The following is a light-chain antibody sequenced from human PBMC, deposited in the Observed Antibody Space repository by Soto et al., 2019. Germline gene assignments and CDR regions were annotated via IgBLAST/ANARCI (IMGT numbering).Light chain of an antibody. CDR2: DVS. CDR3: SSYAGSNIVV. J-gene: IGLJ2*01. CDR1: SSDVGGYNY. Sequence: QSVLTQPPSASGSPGPSVTLSCTGSSSDVGGYNYVSWYQQHPGKAPKLMIYDVSKRPSGVPDRFSGSKSGNTASLTVSGLQAEDEADYYCSSYAGSNIVVFGGGTKLTVL. V-gene: IGLV2-8*01.